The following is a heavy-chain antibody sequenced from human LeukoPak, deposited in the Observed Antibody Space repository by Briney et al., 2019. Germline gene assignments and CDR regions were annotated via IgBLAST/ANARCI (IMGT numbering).Heavy chain of an antibody. CDR3: ARDRLGLRWSLYYYYGMDV. J-gene: IGHJ6*02. Sequence: SETLSLTCTVSGGSISTNNYYWGWIRQPPGRGLEWIGSIYYSGSTYYNPSLKSRVTISVDTSKNQFSLKLSSVTAADTAVYYCARDRLGLRWSLYYYYGMDVWGQGTTVTVSS. CDR2: IYYSGST. V-gene: IGHV4-39*07. CDR1: GGSISTNNYY. D-gene: IGHD4-23*01.